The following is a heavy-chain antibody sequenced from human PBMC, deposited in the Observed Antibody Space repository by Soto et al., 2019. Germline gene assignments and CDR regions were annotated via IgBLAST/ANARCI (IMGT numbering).Heavy chain of an antibody. J-gene: IGHJ4*02. CDR2: IIPILGIA. V-gene: IGHV1-69*02. CDR3: ARGQSTAMGRNFDY. Sequence: QVQLVQSGAEVKKPGSSVKVSCKASGGTFSSYTISWVRQAPGQGLEWMGRIIPILGIANYAPKFQGRVTITADKSTSAAYMELSSLRSEDTAVYDCARGQSTAMGRNFDYWGQGTLVTVSS. D-gene: IGHD5-18*01. CDR1: GGTFSSYT.